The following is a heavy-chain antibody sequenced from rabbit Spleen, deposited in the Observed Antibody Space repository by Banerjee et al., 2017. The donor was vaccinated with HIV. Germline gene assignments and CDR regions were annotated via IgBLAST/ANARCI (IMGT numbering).Heavy chain of an antibody. Sequence: QEQLEESGGGLVKPEGSLTLTCKASGVSFNDKDVMCWVRQAPGKGPEWIACIYAGSSGSTYYASWAKGRFTISKTSSTTVTLQMTSLTAADTATYFCARDLAGVIGWNFNLWGPGTLVTVS. CDR2: IYAGSSGST. J-gene: IGHJ4*01. CDR1: GVSFNDKDV. CDR3: ARDLAGVIGWNFNL. D-gene: IGHD4-1*01. V-gene: IGHV1S45*01.